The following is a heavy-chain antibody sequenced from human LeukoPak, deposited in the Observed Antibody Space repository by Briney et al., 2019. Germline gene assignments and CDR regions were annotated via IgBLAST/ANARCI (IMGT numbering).Heavy chain of an antibody. CDR1: GGSVSGHY. CDR2: IYNSGNT. Sequence: SETLSLTCTVSGGSVSGHYWSWIRQPPGKGLEWIGYIYNSGNTSYNPSLRSRVTISVDTSKNQFSLKLSSVTAADTAVYYCARVAAGIGFFQHWGQGTLVTVSS. V-gene: IGHV4-59*08. CDR3: ARVAAGIGFFQH. J-gene: IGHJ1*01. D-gene: IGHD6-13*01.